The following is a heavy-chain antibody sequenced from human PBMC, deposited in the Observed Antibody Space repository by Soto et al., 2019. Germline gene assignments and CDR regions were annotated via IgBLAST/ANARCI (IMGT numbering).Heavy chain of an antibody. J-gene: IGHJ5*02. D-gene: IGHD3-3*01. CDR3: ASYSVPPESYDFWSGIGWFDP. CDR1: GYTFTSYG. Sequence: VASVKVSCKASGYTFTSYGISWVRQAPGQGLERIGWISAYNGNTNYAQKLQGRVTMTTDTSTSTAYMELRSLISDDTAVYYCASYSVPPESYDFWSGIGWFDPWGQGTLVTVS. CDR2: ISAYNGNT. V-gene: IGHV1-18*01.